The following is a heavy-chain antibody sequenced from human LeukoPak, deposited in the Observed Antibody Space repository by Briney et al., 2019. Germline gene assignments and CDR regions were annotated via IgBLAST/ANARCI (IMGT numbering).Heavy chain of an antibody. CDR1: GYTFTSYG. J-gene: IGHJ4*02. D-gene: IGHD2-15*01. CDR2: ISAYNGNT. CDR3: EREIGYCSGGSCYWHFDY. Sequence: ASVKVSCKASGYTFTSYGISGVRQAPGQGLEGMGWISAYNGNTNYAHKLQGRVNMTTDTSTSTAYMELRSLRSDDTAVYYCEREIGYCSGGSCYWHFDYWGQGTMVTVSS. V-gene: IGHV1-18*01.